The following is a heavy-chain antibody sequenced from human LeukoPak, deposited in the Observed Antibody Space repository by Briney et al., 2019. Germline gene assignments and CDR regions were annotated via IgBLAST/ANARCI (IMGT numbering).Heavy chain of an antibody. V-gene: IGHV3-21*01. Sequence: GGSLRLSCAASGFTFSSYSMTWVHQAPGKGLEWVSSISSSSSYIYYADSVKGRFTISRDNAKNSLYLQMNSLRAEDTAVYYCARDEATDYGDYSSPGYWGQGTLVTVSS. CDR1: GFTFSSYS. D-gene: IGHD4-17*01. CDR2: ISSSSSYI. J-gene: IGHJ4*02. CDR3: ARDEATDYGDYSSPGY.